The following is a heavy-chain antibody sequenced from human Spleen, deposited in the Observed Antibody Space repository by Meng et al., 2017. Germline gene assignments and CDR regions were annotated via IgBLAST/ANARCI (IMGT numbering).Heavy chain of an antibody. V-gene: IGHV4-39*07. D-gene: IGHD3-9*01. J-gene: IGHJ4*02. CDR1: GGSISSSSYY. CDR2: IYYSGST. Sequence: GSLRLSCSVSGGSISSSSYYWGWIRQPPGKGLEWIGTIYYSGSTYYNPSLKSRVTISVDTSKNQFSLKLSSVTAADTAVYYCARDLGGDPILNYWGQGTLVTVSS. CDR3: ARDLGGDPILNY.